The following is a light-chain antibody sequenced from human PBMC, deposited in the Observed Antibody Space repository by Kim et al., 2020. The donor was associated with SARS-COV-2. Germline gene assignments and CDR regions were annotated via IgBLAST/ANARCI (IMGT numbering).Light chain of an antibody. V-gene: IGKV3-15*01. CDR3: QHDA. CDR2: GAS. CDR1: QSVGYN. Sequence: PAVLSASAGERVTLSCRASQSVGYNLAWYQQRSGQAPRLLIYGASTRATGIPARFSGSGSGTDFTLTISNLQSEDFAVYYCQHDAFGGGTKLE. J-gene: IGKJ4*01.